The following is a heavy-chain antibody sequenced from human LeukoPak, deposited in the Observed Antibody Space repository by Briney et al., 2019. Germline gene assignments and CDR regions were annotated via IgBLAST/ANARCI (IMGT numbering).Heavy chain of an antibody. D-gene: IGHD3-9*01. CDR2: INPNSGGT. Sequence: GASVKVSCKASGYTFTGYYMYWVRQAPGQGLEWMGWINPNSGGTNYAQKFQGRVTMTRDTSISTAYMEKSRPRSADTAVYYCARDRSVLRYFETSDYWGQGTLVTVSS. CDR3: ARDRSVLRYFETSDY. J-gene: IGHJ4*02. CDR1: GYTFTGYY. V-gene: IGHV1-2*02.